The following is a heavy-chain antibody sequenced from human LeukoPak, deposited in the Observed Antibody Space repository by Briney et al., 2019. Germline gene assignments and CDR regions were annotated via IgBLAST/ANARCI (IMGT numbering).Heavy chain of an antibody. Sequence: SETLSLTCTVSGGSISTSSYCWGWIRQPPGKGLEWIGSISYSGTTYYNPSLKSRVTIFVDTSNNQFSLRLTSVTAADTAVYFCARHPSSAWHADYWGHGTLVTVSS. V-gene: IGHV4-39*01. CDR1: GGSISTSSYC. CDR3: ARHPSSAWHADY. J-gene: IGHJ4*01. CDR2: ISYSGTT. D-gene: IGHD6-25*01.